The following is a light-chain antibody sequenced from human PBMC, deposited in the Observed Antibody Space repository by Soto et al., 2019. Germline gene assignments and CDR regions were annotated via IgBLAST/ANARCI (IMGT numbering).Light chain of an antibody. CDR2: GAS. Sequence: IVMTQSPATLSVSPWERATLSCRASQSVGSNLAWYQQKHGQAPRLLIYGASTRATDIPARFSGSGSGTEFTLTISSLESEDFAVYYCQQYGSSGTFGQGTRLEI. J-gene: IGKJ5*01. V-gene: IGKV3D-15*01. CDR1: QSVGSN. CDR3: QQYGSSGT.